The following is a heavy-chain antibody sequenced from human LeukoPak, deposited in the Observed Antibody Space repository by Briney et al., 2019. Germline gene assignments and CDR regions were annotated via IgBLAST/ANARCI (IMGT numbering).Heavy chain of an antibody. V-gene: IGHV3-21*01. CDR2: ISSSSSYI. Sequence: GGSLRLSCAASGFTFSSYSMNWVRQAPGKGLEWVSSISSSSSYIYYADSVKGRFTISRDNAKNSLYLQMNSLRAEDTAVYYCAAVPYDSSGSLDYWGQGTLVTVSS. D-gene: IGHD3-22*01. CDR1: GFTFSSYS. CDR3: AAVPYDSSGSLDY. J-gene: IGHJ4*02.